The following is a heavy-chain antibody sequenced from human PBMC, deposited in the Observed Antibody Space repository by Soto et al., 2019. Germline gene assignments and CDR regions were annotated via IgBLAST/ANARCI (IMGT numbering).Heavy chain of an antibody. D-gene: IGHD2-2*01. V-gene: IGHV1-69*12. CDR2: IIPIFGTA. CDR1: GGTFSSYA. CDR3: ARGVVGPAGQLSGLDP. J-gene: IGHJ5*02. Sequence: QVQLVQSGAEVKKPGSSVKVSCKASGGTFSSYAISWVRQAPGQGLEWMGGIIPIFGTANYAQKFQGRVTMTAGEAASTADTERSGVRAEDTSVYYCARGVVGPAGQLSGLDPWGQGALVTVCS.